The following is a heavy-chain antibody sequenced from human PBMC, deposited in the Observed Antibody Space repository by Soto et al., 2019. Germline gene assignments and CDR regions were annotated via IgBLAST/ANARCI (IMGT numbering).Heavy chain of an antibody. D-gene: IGHD3-10*01. J-gene: IGHJ3*02. CDR1: GYTFTSYG. CDR2: ISAFNGHT. V-gene: IGHV1-18*01. CDR3: ARALLWFGQPPRAFDI. Sequence: VPVKVSSKAPGYTFTSYGISWVRQAHGQGLECMEWISAFNGHTNHAQKLQGRVTMTTDTSTSPPYMELWSLRSHGTAVYYRARALLWFGQPPRAFDIWAQGTMVDVS.